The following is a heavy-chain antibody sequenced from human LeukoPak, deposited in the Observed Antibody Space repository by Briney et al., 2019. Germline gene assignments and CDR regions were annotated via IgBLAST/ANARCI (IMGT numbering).Heavy chain of an antibody. V-gene: IGHV4-59*01. CDR3: ARTMVRGVTGNWFDP. CDR1: GGSISSYY. D-gene: IGHD3-10*01. Sequence: SETLSLTCTVSGGSISSYYWSWIRQPPGKGLEWIGYIYYSGSTNYNPSLKSRVTISVDTSNNQFSLKLSSVTAADTAVYYCARTMVRGVTGNWFDPWGQGTLVTVSS. J-gene: IGHJ5*02. CDR2: IYYSGST.